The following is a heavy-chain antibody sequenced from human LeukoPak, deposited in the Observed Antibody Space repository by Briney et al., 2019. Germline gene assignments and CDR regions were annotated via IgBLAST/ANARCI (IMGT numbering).Heavy chain of an antibody. J-gene: IGHJ6*02. CDR2: ISYDESEK. D-gene: IGHD6-19*01. CDR1: GFTFSNYG. V-gene: IGHV3-30*18. CDR3: AKSTAVAGRYYYGMDV. Sequence: GGSLRLSREASGFTFSNYGIHWVRQAPGKGLEWVAVISYDESEKYYADSVKGRFTISRDNSKNTLYLQMNSLITEDTAVYYCAKSTAVAGRYYYGMDVWGQGTTVTVSS.